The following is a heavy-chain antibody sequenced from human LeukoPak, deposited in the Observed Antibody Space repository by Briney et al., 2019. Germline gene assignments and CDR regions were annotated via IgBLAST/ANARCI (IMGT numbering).Heavy chain of an antibody. Sequence: ASVKVSCKASGYTFTTFGITWVRQAPGQGLEWLGWISANSGNTNYAQKFRGRVTMTTDTSTSSADMELRSQTSDDTAVYYCARGDDYGDSWGQGTLVTVSA. CDR3: ARGDDYGDS. D-gene: IGHD5-24*01. CDR1: GYTFTTFG. CDR2: ISANSGNT. V-gene: IGHV1-18*01. J-gene: IGHJ4*02.